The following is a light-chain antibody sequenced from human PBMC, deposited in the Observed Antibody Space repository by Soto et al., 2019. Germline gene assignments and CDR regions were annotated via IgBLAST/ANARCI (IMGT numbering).Light chain of an antibody. Sequence: EIVMTQSPATLSVSPGERATLSCRASQSVSYNLAWYQQKPGQGPSLLIYGAFTRATGIPARFSGSGSGTEFTLTISSLQSEDFAVYYCQQYKNWPPRTFGGGTKVEIK. V-gene: IGKV3-15*01. CDR1: QSVSYN. J-gene: IGKJ4*01. CDR3: QQYKNWPPRT. CDR2: GAF.